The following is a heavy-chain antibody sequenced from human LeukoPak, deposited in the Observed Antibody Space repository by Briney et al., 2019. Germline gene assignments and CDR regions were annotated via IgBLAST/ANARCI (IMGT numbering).Heavy chain of an antibody. J-gene: IGHJ3*02. Sequence: GGSLRLSCAASGFTCSSYDMHWVRQATGKGLEWVSAIGTAGDTYYPGSVKGRFTISRENAKNSLYLQMNSLRAGDTAVYYCARGHPYYYDSSGEGAFDIWGQGTMVTVSS. V-gene: IGHV3-13*01. D-gene: IGHD3-22*01. CDR1: GFTCSSYD. CDR3: ARGHPYYYDSSGEGAFDI. CDR2: IGTAGDT.